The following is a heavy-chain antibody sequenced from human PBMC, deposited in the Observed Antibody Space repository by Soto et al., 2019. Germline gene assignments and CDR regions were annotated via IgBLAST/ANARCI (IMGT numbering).Heavy chain of an antibody. Sequence: SGGSLRLSCAASGFTFSSYSMNWVRQAPGKGLEWVSSISSSSSYIYYADSVKGRFTISRDNAKNSLYLQMNSLRAEDTAVYYCARGDYGGNSYYYYYGMDVWGQGTTVTVSS. D-gene: IGHD4-17*01. CDR1: GFTFSSYS. CDR3: ARGDYGGNSYYYYYGMDV. V-gene: IGHV3-21*01. J-gene: IGHJ6*02. CDR2: ISSSSSYI.